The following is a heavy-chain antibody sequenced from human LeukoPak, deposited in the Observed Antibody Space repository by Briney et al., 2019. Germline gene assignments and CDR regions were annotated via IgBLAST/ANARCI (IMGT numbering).Heavy chain of an antibody. D-gene: IGHD1-26*01. J-gene: IGHJ3*02. CDR1: GYTLTQLS. CDR2: FDPEDGET. CDR3: ATDRITTPLPLSQWELLLYAFDI. V-gene: IGHV1-24*01. Sequence: GASVKVSCKVSGYTLTQLSMHWVRQAPGKGLEWMGGFDPEDGETIYAQKFQGRVTMTEDTSTDTAYMELSSLRSEDTAVYYCATDRITTPLPLSQWELLLYAFDIWGQGTMVTVSS.